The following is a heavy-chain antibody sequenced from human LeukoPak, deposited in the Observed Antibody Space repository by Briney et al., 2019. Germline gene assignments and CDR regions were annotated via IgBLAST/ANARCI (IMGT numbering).Heavy chain of an antibody. D-gene: IGHD4-17*01. CDR2: INPSGGST. J-gene: IGHJ6*03. V-gene: IGHV1-46*01. CDR3: AREPTYGDYYMDV. CDR1: GYTFTSYY. Sequence: ASVKVSCKASGYTFTSYYMHWVRQAPGQGLEWMGIINPSGGSTSYAQKFQGRVTMTRDVSTSTVYMELSSLKSEDTAVYYCAREPTYGDYYMDVWGKGTTVTVSS.